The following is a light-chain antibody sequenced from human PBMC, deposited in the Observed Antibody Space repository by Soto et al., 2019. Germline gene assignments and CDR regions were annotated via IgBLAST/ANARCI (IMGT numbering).Light chain of an antibody. CDR1: QSCGSD. Sequence: EIVMPQSPATLSVSPGERATISYRSSQSCGSDLAWYQQKPGQAPRLVIYDIFTRATGVPTRISGSGSGTEFTLTIRILQYEDFAVYYCQQYNSWPLTVGGGTKVEIK. J-gene: IGKJ4*01. CDR2: DIF. CDR3: QQYNSWPLT. V-gene: IGKV3D-15*01.